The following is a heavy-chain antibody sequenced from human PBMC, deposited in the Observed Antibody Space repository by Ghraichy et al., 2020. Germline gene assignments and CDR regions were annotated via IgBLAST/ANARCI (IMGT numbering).Heavy chain of an antibody. CDR1: GGSFSGYY. CDR3: ARGRQFIVATGQVWWKHVYLDY. D-gene: IGHD5-12*01. CDR2: INHSGST. Sequence: ETLSLTCAVYGGSFSGYYWSWIRQPPGKGLEWIGEINHSGSTNYNPSLKSRVTISVDTSKNQFSLKLSSVTAADTAVYYCARGRQFIVATGQVWWKHVYLDYWGQGTLVTVSS. V-gene: IGHV4-34*01. J-gene: IGHJ4*02.